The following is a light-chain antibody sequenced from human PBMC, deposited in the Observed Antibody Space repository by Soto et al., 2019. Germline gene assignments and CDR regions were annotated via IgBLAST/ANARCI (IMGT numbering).Light chain of an antibody. CDR1: NSNIGSKY. V-gene: IGLV1-47*01. J-gene: IGLJ2*01. Sequence: QSVLTQPPSASGTPGQRVTISCSGSNSNIGSKYVYWYQQLPGTAPKLLLYRNNQRPSGVPDRFSGSKSGTSASLAISGLRSEDEADYYCAAWDNSRVGGPAFGGGTKLTVL. CDR2: RNN. CDR3: AAWDNSRVGGPA.